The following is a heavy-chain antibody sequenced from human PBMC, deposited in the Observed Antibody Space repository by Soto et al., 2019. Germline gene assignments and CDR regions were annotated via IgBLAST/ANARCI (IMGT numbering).Heavy chain of an antibody. Sequence: QVQLQQWGAGLLKPSETLSLTCAVYGGSFRNYYWSWIRQPPGKGLEWIGEIKHSGSTNHNPSLKSRVTISVDTSKKQFSLRLSSVTAADTAVYYCARGNYYAAGDYYNVPIDYWGQGTRVTVSS. CDR1: GGSFRNYY. J-gene: IGHJ4*02. CDR3: ARGNYYAAGDYYNVPIDY. CDR2: IKHSGST. D-gene: IGHD3-10*01. V-gene: IGHV4-34*01.